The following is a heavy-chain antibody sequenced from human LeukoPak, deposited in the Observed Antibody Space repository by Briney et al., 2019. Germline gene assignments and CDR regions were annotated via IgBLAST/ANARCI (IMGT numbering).Heavy chain of an antibody. CDR1: GGSITASY. CDR2: IYNSGST. Sequence: PSETLSLTCTVSGGSITASYWTWVRQPPGKGLEYIGYIYNSGSTNYNPSLKSRVTISVDTTKNHLSVNLTSVTDADTAVYYCARDKHLGFSSGTKYYPYYFDSWGQGIQVTVSS. V-gene: IGHV4-59*01. D-gene: IGHD2-2*03. J-gene: IGHJ4*02. CDR3: ARDKHLGFSSGTKYYPYYFDS.